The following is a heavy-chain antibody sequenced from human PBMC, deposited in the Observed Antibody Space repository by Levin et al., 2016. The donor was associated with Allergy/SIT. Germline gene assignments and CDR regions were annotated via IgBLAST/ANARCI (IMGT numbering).Heavy chain of an antibody. CDR2: INPNSGGT. Sequence: ASVKVSCKASGYTFTGYYMHWVRQAPGQGLEWMGWINPNSGGTNYAQKFQGRVTMTRDTSISTAYMELSRLRSDDTAVYYCAKWNILTGHASKQYYYYGMDVWGQGTTVTVSS. J-gene: IGHJ6*02. V-gene: IGHV1-2*02. CDR3: AKWNILTGHASKQYYYYGMDV. CDR1: GYTFTGYY. D-gene: IGHD3-9*01.